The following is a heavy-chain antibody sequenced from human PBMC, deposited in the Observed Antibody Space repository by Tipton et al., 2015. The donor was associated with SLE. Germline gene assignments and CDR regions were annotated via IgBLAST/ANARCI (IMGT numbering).Heavy chain of an antibody. Sequence: RSLRLSCAASGFTFTNYAIHWVRQAPGKGLEWVSFLSFDGTGEYYADSVKGRFTISRDNSKSTLFLQMNSLRVEDTAVYYCARDRAAASGFDYWGQGTLVTVSS. CDR3: ARDRAAASGFDY. CDR2: LSFDGTGE. V-gene: IGHV3-30*04. J-gene: IGHJ4*02. CDR1: GFTFTNYA. D-gene: IGHD6-25*01.